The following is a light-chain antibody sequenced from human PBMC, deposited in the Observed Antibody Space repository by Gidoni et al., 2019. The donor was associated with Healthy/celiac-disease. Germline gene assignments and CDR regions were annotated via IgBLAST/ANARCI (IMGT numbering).Light chain of an antibody. CDR3: QQYNSYSSIT. CDR1: QSISSW. Sequence: DIQMTQSPSTLSASVGDRVTITCRASQSISSWLAWYQQKPGKAPKLLISKASSLESGVPSRFSGSGSGKEFTLTISRLQPDDFATYYCQQYNSYSSITFXQXTRLEIK. CDR2: KAS. V-gene: IGKV1-5*03. J-gene: IGKJ5*01.